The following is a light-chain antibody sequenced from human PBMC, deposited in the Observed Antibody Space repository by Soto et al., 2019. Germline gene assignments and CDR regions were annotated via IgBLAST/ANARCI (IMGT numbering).Light chain of an antibody. V-gene: IGLV2-11*01. Sequence: QSVLTQPRSVSGSPGQSVTISCTGTNSDIGTFYFASWYQQFPNKGPKLIIYDVTERPSGVPDRFSGSKSGNTASLTISGLQAEDEADYYCLSYADTAYVFGTGTKVTVL. J-gene: IGLJ1*01. CDR3: LSYADTAYV. CDR1: NSDIGTFYF. CDR2: DVT.